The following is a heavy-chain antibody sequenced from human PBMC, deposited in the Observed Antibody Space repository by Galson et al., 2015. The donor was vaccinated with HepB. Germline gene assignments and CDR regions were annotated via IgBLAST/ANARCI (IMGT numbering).Heavy chain of an antibody. D-gene: IGHD2-15*01. V-gene: IGHV1-46*01. CDR2: IDPSGGST. CDR3: ASYCSGGSCWPRGFGDY. J-gene: IGHJ4*02. Sequence: QSGAEVKKPGESLRISCKASGYTFTSYYMHWVRQAPGQGLEWMGIIDPSGGSTSYAQKFQGRVTMTRDTSTSTVYMELSSLRSEDTAVYYCASYCSGGSCWPRGFGDYWGQGTLVTVSS. CDR1: GYTFTSYY.